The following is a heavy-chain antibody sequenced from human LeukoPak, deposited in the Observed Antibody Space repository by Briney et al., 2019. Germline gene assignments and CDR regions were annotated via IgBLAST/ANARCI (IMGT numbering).Heavy chain of an antibody. CDR1: LYSFTSYD. CDR3: ARTGTASRNYYYYYMDV. Sequence: ASPKVSCKPSLYSFTSYDINSGRDGPEQGVWCMGWMNPNSGNTGYAQKFQGRVTMTRNTSISTAYMELGSLRSEDTAVYYCARTGTASRNYYYYYMDVWGKGTTVTVSS. V-gene: IGHV1-8*01. CDR2: MNPNSGNT. J-gene: IGHJ6*03. D-gene: IGHD1-1*01.